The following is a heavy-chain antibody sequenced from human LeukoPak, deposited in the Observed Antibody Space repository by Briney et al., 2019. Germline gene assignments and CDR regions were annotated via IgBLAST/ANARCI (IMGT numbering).Heavy chain of an antibody. CDR1: GYSSTGYY. Sequence: ASVKVSCKASGYSSTGYYLHWVRQAPGQGLERMGWINPNSGGTNYAQKFQGRVTMTRDTSISTAYMEVNRLISDDTAVYFCARVGSGRSYWGQGTLVTVSS. J-gene: IGHJ4*02. CDR2: INPNSGGT. CDR3: ARVGSGRSY. V-gene: IGHV1-2*02. D-gene: IGHD3-10*01.